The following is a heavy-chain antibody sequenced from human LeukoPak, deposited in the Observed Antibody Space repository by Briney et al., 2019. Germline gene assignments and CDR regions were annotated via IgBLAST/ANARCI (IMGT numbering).Heavy chain of an antibody. D-gene: IGHD7-27*01. CDR3: AQDTTTGDLNW. Sequence: SETLSLTCTVSGYSISSGYLRGWIRQPPGKGLEWIGSVYHSGSTYYNPSLKSRATISVDTPKNQFSLKLSSVTAADTAVYYCAQDTTTGDLNWWGQGTLVTVSS. CDR2: VYHSGST. V-gene: IGHV4-38-2*02. J-gene: IGHJ4*02. CDR1: GYSISSGYL.